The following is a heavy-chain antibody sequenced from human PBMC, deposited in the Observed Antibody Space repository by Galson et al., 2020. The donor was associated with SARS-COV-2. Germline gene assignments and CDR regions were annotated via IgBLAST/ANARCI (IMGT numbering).Heavy chain of an antibody. CDR3: ARRTEPTSYYMDV. CDR2: IIPLFGTA. J-gene: IGHJ6*03. CDR1: GGTFSSYA. Sequence: SVTVSCKASGGTFSSYAISWVLQPPAPGLEWMGGIIPLFGTANYAQKFQGRVTITADKSTSTAYMELSSLRSEDTAVYYCARRTEPTSYYMDVWGKGTTVTGSS. V-gene: IGHV1-69*06.